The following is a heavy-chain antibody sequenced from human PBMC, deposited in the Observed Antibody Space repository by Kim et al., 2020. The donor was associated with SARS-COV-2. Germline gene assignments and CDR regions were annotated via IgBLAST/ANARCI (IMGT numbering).Heavy chain of an antibody. CDR1: GFTFSSYW. D-gene: IGHD1-26*01. CDR2: IKQDGSVK. V-gene: IGHV3-7*03. CDR3: ARKVGDY. J-gene: IGHJ4*02. Sequence: GESLKISCAASGFTFSSYWMSWVRQAPGKGLEWVANIKQDGSVKYYVDSVKGRFTISRDNAKNSLYLQMNSLRAEDTALYYCARKVGDYWGQGTLVTVSS.